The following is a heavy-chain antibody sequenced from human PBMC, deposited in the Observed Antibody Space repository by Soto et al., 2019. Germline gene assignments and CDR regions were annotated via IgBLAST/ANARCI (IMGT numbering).Heavy chain of an antibody. CDR3: ATTRIELAQQRPRY. CDR1: GYTLTELS. V-gene: IGHV1-24*01. J-gene: IGHJ4*02. Sequence: ASVKVSCKVSGYTLTELSMHWVRQAPGKGLEWMGGFDPEDGETIYAQKFQGRVTMTEDTSTDTAYMELSSLRSEDTAVYYCATTRIELAQQRPRYWGQGTLVTVSS. D-gene: IGHD6-25*01. CDR2: FDPEDGET.